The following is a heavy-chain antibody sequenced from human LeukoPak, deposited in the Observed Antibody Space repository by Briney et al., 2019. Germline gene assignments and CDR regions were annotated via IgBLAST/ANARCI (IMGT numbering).Heavy chain of an antibody. V-gene: IGHV3-11*05. D-gene: IGHD3-16*01. CDR3: AREYYAEVY. Sequence: GGSLTLSCEASVYTFSDYYMSWTPHAPGKGLEWVSDIGTSSSNTNYADCVKGRFTISRDNGKNSLYLQMNSLRAEDTAVYYCAREYYAEVYWGQGTLVTVSS. CDR1: VYTFSDYY. J-gene: IGHJ4*02. CDR2: IGTSSSNT.